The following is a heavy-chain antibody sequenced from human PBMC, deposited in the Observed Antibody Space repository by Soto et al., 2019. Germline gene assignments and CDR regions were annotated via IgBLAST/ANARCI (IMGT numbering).Heavy chain of an antibody. J-gene: IGHJ4*02. Sequence: QVQLQESGPGLVKPSQTLSLTCSVSGGSMSSGAYYWNWIRQHPGKGLEWIAYMYYSGNTYYNPSLRSRITISVDTSKNQFSLKLTSVTDADTAVYYCASSYTGYLDNGGQGTLVTVAS. V-gene: IGHV4-31*03. CDR1: GGSMSSGAYY. D-gene: IGHD3-9*01. CDR2: MYYSGNT. CDR3: ASSYTGYLDN.